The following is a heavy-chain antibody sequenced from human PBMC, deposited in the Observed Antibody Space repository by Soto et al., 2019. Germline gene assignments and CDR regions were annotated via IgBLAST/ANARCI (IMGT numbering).Heavy chain of an antibody. D-gene: IGHD1-1*01. J-gene: IGHJ4*02. CDR3: AKNWNDGAVPN. V-gene: IGHV3-30*18. CDR2: ISYDGSNK. CDR1: GFTFSSYG. Sequence: QVQLVESGGGVVQPGRSLRLSCAASGFTFSSYGMHWVRQAPGKGLEWVAVISYDGSNKYYADSVKGRFTISRDNSKNTLYLQMNSLRAEDTAVYYCAKNWNDGAVPNWGQGTLVTVSS.